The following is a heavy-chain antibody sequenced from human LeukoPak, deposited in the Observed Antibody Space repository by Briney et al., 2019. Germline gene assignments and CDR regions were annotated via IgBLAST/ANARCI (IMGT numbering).Heavy chain of an antibody. CDR2: IYDSGST. J-gene: IGHJ4*02. D-gene: IGHD6-6*01. CDR3: AREHRSSKYFDS. CDR1: GGSIRSSYYY. V-gene: IGHV4-39*02. Sequence: SETLSLTCTVSGGSIRSSYYYWGWIRQPPGKGLEWIGSIYDSGSTYYNPSLKSRVTISVDTSKNQFSLKLNSVTAADTAVYYCAREHRSSKYFDSWGQGALMIVSS.